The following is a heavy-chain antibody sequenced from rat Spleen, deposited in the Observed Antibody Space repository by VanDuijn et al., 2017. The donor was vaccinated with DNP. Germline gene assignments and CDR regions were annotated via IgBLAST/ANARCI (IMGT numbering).Heavy chain of an antibody. D-gene: IGHD1-3*01. CDR1: GHSITSNY. Sequence: QLQESGPGLVKPSQSLSLTCSVTGHSITSNYWGWIRKFPGNKMERIGNINYSGTQSYNPSLKGRISIARDTSKNQFFLQLNSVTTEDTAKYYCAREGYGSYWYFDFWGPGTMVTVSS. CDR2: INYSGTQ. J-gene: IGHJ1*01. V-gene: IGHV3-1*01. CDR3: AREGYGSYWYFDF.